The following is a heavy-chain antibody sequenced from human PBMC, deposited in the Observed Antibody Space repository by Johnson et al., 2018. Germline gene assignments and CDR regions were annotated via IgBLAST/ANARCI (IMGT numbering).Heavy chain of an antibody. CDR2: MNPNSGNS. D-gene: IGHD2-8*01. CDR3: VRFVPLSGMDV. Sequence: VQLVESGAEVKKPGASVKVSCQASGYTFTSYDINWVRQATGQGLEWMGWMNPNSGNSGYAQKFQDRVTMTRNTSISTAYLELSSLRSEEPAVYFCVRFVPLSGMDVGGQGTTVTVSS. J-gene: IGHJ6*02. CDR1: GYTFTSYD. V-gene: IGHV1-8*01.